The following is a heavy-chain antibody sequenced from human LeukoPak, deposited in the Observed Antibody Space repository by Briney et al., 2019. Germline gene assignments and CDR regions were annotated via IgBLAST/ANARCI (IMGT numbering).Heavy chain of an antibody. J-gene: IGHJ4*02. V-gene: IGHV3-30*18. CDR1: GFTFNNYG. Sequence: GKSLRLTCAASGFTFNNYGMHWVRQAPGEGLEWVAVISYNGRNIHYPDSVKGRFTISRDISTDTLWLQMDSLRTEDTAVYYCAKGPLRGTAAAIDYWGQGTLVTVSS. CDR2: ISYNGRNI. D-gene: IGHD2-2*01. CDR3: AKGPLRGTAAAIDY.